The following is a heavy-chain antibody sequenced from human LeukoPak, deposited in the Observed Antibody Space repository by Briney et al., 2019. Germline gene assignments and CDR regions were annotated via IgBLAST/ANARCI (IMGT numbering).Heavy chain of an antibody. CDR3: ARADGDYGY. J-gene: IGHJ4*02. D-gene: IGHD4-17*01. CDR2: ISYGGSNK. V-gene: IGHV3-30*01. CDR1: GFTFSSYA. Sequence: GGSLRLSCAASGFTFSSYAMHWVRQAPGKGLEWVAVISYGGSNKYYADSVKGRFTISRDNSKNTLYLQMNSLRAEDTAVYYCARADGDYGYWGQGTLVTVSS.